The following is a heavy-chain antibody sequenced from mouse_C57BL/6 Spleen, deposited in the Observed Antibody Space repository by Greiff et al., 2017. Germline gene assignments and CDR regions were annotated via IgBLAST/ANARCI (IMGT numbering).Heavy chain of an antibody. CDR2: IDPNSGGT. J-gene: IGHJ1*03. CDR3: ARRAYYSNYEWYFDV. Sequence: VQLKQPGAELVKPGASVKLSCKASGYTFTSYWMHWVKQRPGRGLEWIGRIDPNSGGTKYNEKFKSKATLTADKPSSTAYMQLSSLTSEDSAVYYGARRAYYSNYEWYFDVWGTGTTVTVSS. D-gene: IGHD2-5*01. V-gene: IGHV1-72*01. CDR1: GYTFTSYW.